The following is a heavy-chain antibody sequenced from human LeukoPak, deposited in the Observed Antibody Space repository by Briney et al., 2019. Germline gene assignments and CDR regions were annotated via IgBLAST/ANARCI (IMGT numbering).Heavy chain of an antibody. J-gene: IGHJ4*02. D-gene: IGHD6-13*01. Sequence: SETLSLTCTVSGGSISSYYWSWIRQPPGKGLDWIGFIYHNGRTDYNPSLKSRVTVSADTSKNQYSLRLSSVTAADTAVYYCARVFRAAAVDYWGQGTLVTVSS. CDR3: ARVFRAAAVDY. CDR2: IYHNGRT. CDR1: GGSISSYY. V-gene: IGHV4-59*01.